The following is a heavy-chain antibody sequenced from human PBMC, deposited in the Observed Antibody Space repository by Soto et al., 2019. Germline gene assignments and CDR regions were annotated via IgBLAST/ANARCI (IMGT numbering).Heavy chain of an antibody. V-gene: IGHV3-30-3*01. CDR1: GFTFSTYA. CDR2: ISYDGNNK. D-gene: IGHD2-15*01. J-gene: IGHJ5*02. Sequence: QVQLVESGGDVVQPGRSLRLSCAASGFTFSTYAMHWVRQAPGKGLEWVTVISYDGNNKYYAGSVRGRFSTSRDNSKNTLFLQMSSLRPEDTAVYYCARAVGYCGGGTCGWFDPWGQGTLVTVSS. CDR3: ARAVGYCGGGTCGWFDP.